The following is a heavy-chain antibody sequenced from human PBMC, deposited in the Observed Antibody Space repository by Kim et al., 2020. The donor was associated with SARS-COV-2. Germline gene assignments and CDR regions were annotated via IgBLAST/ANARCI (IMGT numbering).Heavy chain of an antibody. Sequence: SETLSLTCAVSGGSISSSNWWSWVRQPPGKGLEWIGEIYHSGSTNYNPPLKSRVTISVDKSKNQFSLKLSSVTAADTAVYYCAISRGAYSSSWYFDYWGQGTLVTVSS. CDR2: IYHSGST. D-gene: IGHD6-13*01. CDR3: AISRGAYSSSWYFDY. J-gene: IGHJ4*02. CDR1: GGSISSSNW. V-gene: IGHV4-4*02.